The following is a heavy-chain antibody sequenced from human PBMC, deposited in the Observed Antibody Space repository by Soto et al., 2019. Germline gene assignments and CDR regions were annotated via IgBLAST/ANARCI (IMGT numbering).Heavy chain of an antibody. J-gene: IGHJ4*02. CDR3: AHKEHSRAFDY. CDR1: GFSLTTGKMG. Sequence: SGPTLVNPTETLTLTYAVSGFSLTTGKMGVSWSRQPPGKALEWLSHIFSDNERSYSTSLQGRLTISKDTSGSQVVLTMTNMDPVDTATYYCAHKEHSRAFDYWGQGTLVTVSS. V-gene: IGHV2-26*01. D-gene: IGHD1-1*01. CDR2: IFSDNER.